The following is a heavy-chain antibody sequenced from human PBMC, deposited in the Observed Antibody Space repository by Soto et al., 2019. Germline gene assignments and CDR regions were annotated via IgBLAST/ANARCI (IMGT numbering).Heavy chain of an antibody. V-gene: IGHV3-23*01. Sequence: GGSLRLSCAASGFTFSSYAMSWVRQAPGKGLEWVSAISGSGGSTYYADSVKGRFTISRDNSKNTLYLQMNSLRAEDTAVYYCAKADFSGGYDILTGYYLLARVNFDYWGQGTLVTVSS. CDR1: GFTFSSYA. D-gene: IGHD3-9*01. CDR3: AKADFSGGYDILTGYYLLARVNFDY. J-gene: IGHJ4*02. CDR2: ISGSGGST.